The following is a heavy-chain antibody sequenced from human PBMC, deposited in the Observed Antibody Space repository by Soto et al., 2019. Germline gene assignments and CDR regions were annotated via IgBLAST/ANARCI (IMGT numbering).Heavy chain of an antibody. CDR1: GFTFSSYG. Sequence: GGSLRLSCAASGFTFSSYGMHWVRQAPGKGLEWVAVIWYDGSNKYYADSVKGRFTISRDNSKNTLYLQMNSLRAEDTAVYYCARDLYDFWSGRQFDYWGQGTLVTVSS. D-gene: IGHD3-3*01. CDR2: IWYDGSNK. CDR3: ARDLYDFWSGRQFDY. J-gene: IGHJ4*02. V-gene: IGHV3-33*01.